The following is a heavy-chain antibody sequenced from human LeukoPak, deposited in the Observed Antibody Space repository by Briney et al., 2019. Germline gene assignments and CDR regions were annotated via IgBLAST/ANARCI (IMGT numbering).Heavy chain of an antibody. J-gene: IGHJ4*02. D-gene: IGHD7-27*01. CDR1: GFTFNNYA. Sequence: GSLRLSCAASGFTFNNYAMTWVRQAPGKGLEWVSAISGSGGSTYYADSVKGRFTISRDNAKNSLYLQMNSLRAEDTAVYYCARCDWGSVDYWGQGTLVTVSS. CDR3: ARCDWGSVDY. V-gene: IGHV3-23*01. CDR2: ISGSGGST.